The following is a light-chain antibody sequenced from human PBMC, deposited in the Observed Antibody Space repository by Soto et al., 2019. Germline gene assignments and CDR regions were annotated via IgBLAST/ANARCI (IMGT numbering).Light chain of an antibody. CDR1: QSLLHITGETF. CDR2: GVS. Sequence: DVVMTQTPLSLSAAPVHPTSISCKSSQSLLHITGETFLFWYLQKPGQSPQLLIYGVSTRVSGVPDRFSGSGSGTDFTLEISRVETDDVGIYYCMQSKQLPPTFGQGTRLEIK. CDR3: MQSKQLPPT. V-gene: IGKV2D-29*02. J-gene: IGKJ5*01.